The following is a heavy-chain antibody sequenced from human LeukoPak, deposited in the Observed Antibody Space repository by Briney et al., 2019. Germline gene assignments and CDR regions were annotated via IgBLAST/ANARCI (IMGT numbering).Heavy chain of an antibody. CDR3: ARVKPHRLTSCYIDY. D-gene: IGHD2-2*02. CDR1: GGSISSYY. V-gene: IGHV4-59*01. Sequence: KPSETLSLTCTVSGGSISSYYWSWIRQPPGKGLEWIGYIYYSGSTNYNPSLKSRVTISVDTSKNQFSLKLSSVTAADTAVYYCARVKPHRLTSCYIDYWGQGTLVTVSS. J-gene: IGHJ4*02. CDR2: IYYSGST.